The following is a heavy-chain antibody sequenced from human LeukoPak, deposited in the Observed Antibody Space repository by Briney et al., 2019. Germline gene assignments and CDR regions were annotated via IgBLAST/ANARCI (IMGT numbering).Heavy chain of an antibody. CDR3: ASSSGMSGMPLYYYYGMDV. Sequence: PSETLSGTCAVYGGSFSGYYWSWIRQPPGKGLEWIGEINHSGSTNYNPSLKSRVTISVDTSKNQFSLKLSSVTAADTAVYYCASSSGMSGMPLYYYYGMDVWGQGTTVTVSS. CDR1: GGSFSGYY. D-gene: IGHD2-2*01. CDR2: INHSGST. J-gene: IGHJ6*02. V-gene: IGHV4-34*01.